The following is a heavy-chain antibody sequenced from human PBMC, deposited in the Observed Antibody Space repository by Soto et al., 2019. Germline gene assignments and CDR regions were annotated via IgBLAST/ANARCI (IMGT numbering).Heavy chain of an antibody. V-gene: IGHV1-46*03. J-gene: IGHJ5*02. CDR1: GYTFTSYY. CDR2: INPSGGST. CDR3: ARGGSPPLWFGEGGYNWFDP. D-gene: IGHD3-10*01. Sequence: ASVKVSCKASGYTFTSYYMHWVRQAPGQGLEWMGIINPSGGSTSYAQKFQGRVTMTRDTSTSTVYMELSSLRSEDMAVYYCARGGSPPLWFGEGGYNWFDPWGQGTLVTVS.